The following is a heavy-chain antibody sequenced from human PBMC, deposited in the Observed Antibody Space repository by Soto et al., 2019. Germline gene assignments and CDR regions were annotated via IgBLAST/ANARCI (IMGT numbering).Heavy chain of an antibody. J-gene: IGHJ4*02. V-gene: IGHV4-31*03. CDR2: ISYGGST. CDR3: SRGILV. CDR1: GGSIHSGGYC. Sequence: QVQLQESGPGLVKPSQTLSLTCTVSGGSIHSGGYCWRWTRQHPGKGLEWIGCISYGGSTSYNASLKSRVTIAVDTSKKQFSLKLRSVTVADSAVYYCSRGILVWGQGTLITVSS. D-gene: IGHD5-18*01.